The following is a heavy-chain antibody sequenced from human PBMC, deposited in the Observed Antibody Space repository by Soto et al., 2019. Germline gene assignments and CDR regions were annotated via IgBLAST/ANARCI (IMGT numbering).Heavy chain of an antibody. Sequence: EVQLVESGGGLVQPGGSLKLSCAASGFIFSDSVMHWVRQASGKGLEWVGRMRMKVDNYATTYAASVKGRFIISRDDSKNTAYLQMNSLKTEDTAMYYCARQGKGTSWFDPRGQGSLVIVSS. J-gene: IGHJ5*02. D-gene: IGHD1-1*01. V-gene: IGHV3-73*01. CDR2: MRMKVDNYAT. CDR1: GFIFSDSV. CDR3: ARQGKGTSWFDP.